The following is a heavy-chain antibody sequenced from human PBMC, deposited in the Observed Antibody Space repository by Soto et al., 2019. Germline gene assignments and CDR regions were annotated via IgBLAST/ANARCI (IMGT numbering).Heavy chain of an antibody. CDR3: ARDDISGDDYHYMDV. J-gene: IGHJ6*03. Sequence: PSETLSLTCAVYGGSFSGHYWSWIRQPPGKGLEWIGEINHSGSTNYNPSLKSRVTISVDTSKNQFSLRLSSVTAADTAVYYCARDDISGDDYHYMDVWGKGTTVTVSS. CDR1: GGSFSGHY. D-gene: IGHD2-21*01. CDR2: INHSGST. V-gene: IGHV4-34*01.